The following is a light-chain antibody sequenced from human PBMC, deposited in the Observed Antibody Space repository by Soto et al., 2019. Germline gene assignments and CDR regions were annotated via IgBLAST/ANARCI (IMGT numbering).Light chain of an antibody. CDR1: QSISSW. V-gene: IGKV1-5*03. CDR2: KAS. CDR3: QQYNDNLWT. J-gene: IGKJ1*01. Sequence: DIQMTQSPSTLSASVGDRITITCRASQSISSWLAWYQQKPGKAPKLLIYKASSLESGVPSRFSGSRSGTEFTLTISSLQPDDFATYYCQQYNDNLWTFGQGTKVEIK.